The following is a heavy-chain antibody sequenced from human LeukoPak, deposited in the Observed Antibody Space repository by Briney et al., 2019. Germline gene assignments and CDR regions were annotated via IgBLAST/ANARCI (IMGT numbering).Heavy chain of an antibody. V-gene: IGHV4-59*01. CDR2: IYYSGST. D-gene: IGHD2-2*01. Sequence: SETLSLTCTVSGGSISSYYWSWIRQPPGKGLEWVGYIYYSGSTNYNPSLKSRVTISVDTSKNQFSLKLSSVTAADTAVYYCARGYCSSTSCYFAFDIWGQGTMVTVSS. CDR1: GGSISSYY. CDR3: ARGYCSSTSCYFAFDI. J-gene: IGHJ3*02.